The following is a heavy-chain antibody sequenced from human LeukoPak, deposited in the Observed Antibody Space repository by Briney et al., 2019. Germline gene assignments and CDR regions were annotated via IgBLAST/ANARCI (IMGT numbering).Heavy chain of an antibody. V-gene: IGHV4-34*01. D-gene: IGHD3-16*02. CDR2: INHSGYT. CDR3: ARALGDP. Sequence: MASETLSLTCAVYGGSLSGYYWNWIHQPPAKGLEWIGDINHSGYTNYIPSLKRRVTISVDTSKNIFCLKLSSVTAADTAVYYCARALGDPWGQGTLVTVSS. CDR1: GGSLSGYY. J-gene: IGHJ5*02.